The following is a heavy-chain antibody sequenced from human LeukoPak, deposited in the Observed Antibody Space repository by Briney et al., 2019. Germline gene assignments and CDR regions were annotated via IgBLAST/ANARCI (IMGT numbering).Heavy chain of an antibody. CDR3: TKQRDLTGDIL. D-gene: IGHD7-27*01. J-gene: IGHJ4*02. Sequence: GRSLRLSCAASGFSFSTYAMNWVRQAPGKGLEWVSGISGSGGSTYYSDSVKGRFTISTDNSKNTLYLKVNSVSAEDTAVYYCTKQRDLTGDILWGKGTLVPVSS. V-gene: IGHV3-23*01. CDR2: ISGSGGST. CDR1: GFSFSTYA.